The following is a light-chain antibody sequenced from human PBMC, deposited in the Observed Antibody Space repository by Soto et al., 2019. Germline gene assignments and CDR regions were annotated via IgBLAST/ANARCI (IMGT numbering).Light chain of an antibody. CDR1: QSVSSSY. CDR3: QQYSNSPYT. CDR2: GAS. J-gene: IGKJ2*01. V-gene: IGKV3-20*01. Sequence: EIVLTQSPGTLSLSPGERATLSCRASQSVSSSYLAWYQQKPGQAPRLLIYGASSRATGIPDRFSGSGSGTDFTLTISRLESEDFALYYCQQYSNSPYTFGQGTKLEIK.